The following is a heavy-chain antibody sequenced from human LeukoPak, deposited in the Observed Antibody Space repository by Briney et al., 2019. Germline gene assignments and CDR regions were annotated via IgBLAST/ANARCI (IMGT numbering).Heavy chain of an antibody. J-gene: IGHJ4*02. Sequence: ASVKVSCKASGYTFTGYYIHWVRQAPGQGLEWTGWINPNSGGSYSTQKFQGRVTMTRDTSITTAYMELNRLTSDDTAVYYCAHLLGGRDHWGQGALVTVSS. CDR2: INPNSGGS. CDR1: GYTFTGYY. V-gene: IGHV1-2*02. CDR3: AHLLGGRDH. D-gene: IGHD3-16*01.